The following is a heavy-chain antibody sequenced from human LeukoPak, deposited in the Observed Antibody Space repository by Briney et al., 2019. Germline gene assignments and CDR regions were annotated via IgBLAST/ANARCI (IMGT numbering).Heavy chain of an antibody. CDR2: ISFGGNSK. J-gene: IGHJ4*02. V-gene: IGHV3-30-3*01. Sequence: GGSLRLSCAASGFIFSNYSLHWVRQAPGKGLEWVAVISFGGNSKYYADSAKGRFTISRDNSKNTLYLQMNSLRVDDTAVYYCARVGLSSYGYPFDYWGQGTLVTVSS. CDR1: GFIFSNYS. D-gene: IGHD5-18*01. CDR3: ARVGLSSYGYPFDY.